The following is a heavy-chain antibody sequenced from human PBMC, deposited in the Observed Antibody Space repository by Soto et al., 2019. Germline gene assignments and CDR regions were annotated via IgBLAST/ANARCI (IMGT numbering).Heavy chain of an antibody. Sequence: QVPLVQSGAEVKKPGASVKVSCEASGYTFTSYDINWVRQATEQGLEWMGWMNPNSGNTGYAQKFQGRVTMTRNTSISTAYMELSSLRSDDTAVYYCARGSRGGTTVVPAYYFDYWGQGTLATVSS. CDR3: ARGSRGGTTVVPAYYFDY. J-gene: IGHJ4*02. V-gene: IGHV1-8*01. CDR1: GYTFTSYD. D-gene: IGHD1-26*01. CDR2: MNPNSGNT.